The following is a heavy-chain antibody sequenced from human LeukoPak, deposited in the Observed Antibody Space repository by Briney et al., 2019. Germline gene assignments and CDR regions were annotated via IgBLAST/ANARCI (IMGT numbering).Heavy chain of an antibody. Sequence: SETLSLTCTVSGGSISNYYWSWIRQPPGKGLEWIGYVYHSGSTNYNPSLESRVTISVDTSRNQFSLRLSSVTAADTAVYYCAAESERWLVRSWGQGTLVTVSS. CDR3: AAESERWLVRS. CDR1: GGSISNYY. V-gene: IGHV4-59*01. D-gene: IGHD6-19*01. CDR2: VYHSGST. J-gene: IGHJ4*02.